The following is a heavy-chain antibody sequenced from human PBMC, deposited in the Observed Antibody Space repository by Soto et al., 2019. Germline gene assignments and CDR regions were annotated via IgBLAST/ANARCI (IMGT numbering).Heavy chain of an antibody. CDR1: GFTVSSNY. J-gene: IGHJ3*02. V-gene: IGHV3-66*01. CDR3: ARVSAITMVRGDDAFDI. Sequence: GGSLRLSCAASGFTVSSNYMSWVRQAPGKGLEWVSVIYSGGSTYYADSVKGRFTISRHNSKNTLYLQMNSLRAEDTAVYYCARVSAITMVRGDDAFDIWGQGTMVTVSS. CDR2: IYSGGST. D-gene: IGHD3-10*01.